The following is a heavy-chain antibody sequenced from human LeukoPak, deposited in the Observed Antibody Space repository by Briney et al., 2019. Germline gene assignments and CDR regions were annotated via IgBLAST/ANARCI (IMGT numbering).Heavy chain of an antibody. Sequence: GGSLRLSCAASGFTFSDYYINWIRQAPGMGLEWVAYLSSGGSMIYYADSVKGRFTISRDNAKNSVYLQMNSLKASDTAIYYCARQLDSNFSPADFWGQGTLVIVSS. CDR3: ARQLDSNFSPADF. V-gene: IGHV3-11*01. CDR2: LSSGGSMI. D-gene: IGHD4-11*01. CDR1: GFTFSDYY. J-gene: IGHJ4*02.